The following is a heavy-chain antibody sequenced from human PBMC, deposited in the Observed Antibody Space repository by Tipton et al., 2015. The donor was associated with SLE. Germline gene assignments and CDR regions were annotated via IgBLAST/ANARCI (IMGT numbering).Heavy chain of an antibody. D-gene: IGHD1-14*01. CDR3: ATAGITGTTGYFDY. V-gene: IGHV4-59*05. Sequence: TLSLTCTVSGGSISSHYWSWIRQPPGKGLEWIGSIYYSGSTYYNPSLKSRVTISVDTSKNQFSLKLSSVTAADTAVYYCATAGITGTTGYFDYWGQGTLVTVSS. CDR2: IYYSGST. J-gene: IGHJ4*02. CDR1: GGSISSHY.